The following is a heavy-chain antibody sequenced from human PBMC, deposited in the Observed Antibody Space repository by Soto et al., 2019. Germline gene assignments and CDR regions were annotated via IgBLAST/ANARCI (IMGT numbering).Heavy chain of an antibody. J-gene: IGHJ3*02. CDR2: IYSGGST. V-gene: IGHV3-53*02. CDR1: GFTVSSNY. Sequence: EVQLVETGGGLIQPGGSLRLSWAASGFTVSSNYMSWVRQAPGKGLEWVSVIYSGGSTYYADSVKGRFTISRDNSKNPLYRQMNSLRAEATAVYCCARDEQHDAFDIWGQGTMVTVSS. CDR3: ARDEQHDAFDI. D-gene: IGHD6-13*01.